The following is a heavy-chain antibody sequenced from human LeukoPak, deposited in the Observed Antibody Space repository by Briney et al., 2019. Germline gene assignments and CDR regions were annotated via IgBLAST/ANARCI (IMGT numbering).Heavy chain of an antibody. CDR3: ARGRIVVVPAAKKGGYYYMDV. D-gene: IGHD2-2*01. J-gene: IGHJ6*03. V-gene: IGHV4-34*01. CDR1: GGSFSGYY. CDR2: INHSGST. Sequence: SETLSLTCAVYGGSFSGYYWSWIRQPPGKGLEWIGEINHSGSTNYNPSLKSRVTISVDTSKNQFSPKLSSVTAADTAVYYCARGRIVVVPAAKKGGYYYMDVWGKGTTVTVSS.